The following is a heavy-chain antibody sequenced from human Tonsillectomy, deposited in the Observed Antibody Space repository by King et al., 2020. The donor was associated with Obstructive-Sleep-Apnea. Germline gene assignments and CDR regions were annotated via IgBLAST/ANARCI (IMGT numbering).Heavy chain of an antibody. D-gene: IGHD3-3*01. J-gene: IGHJ3*02. CDR3: ARGWWSDDFWSGYHAFDI. CDR2: SYYGAST. V-gene: IGHV3-53*04. Sequence: VQLVESGGCLVQPGGSLRLSCAASGFIGSNNYMSWVRQAPGNVLEWVSLSYYGASTSYADSVKGRFIISRHNSNHTLYLQMNRLRPEDTAVYYCARGWWSDDFWSGYHAFDIWGQGTMVSVSS. CDR1: GFIGSNNY.